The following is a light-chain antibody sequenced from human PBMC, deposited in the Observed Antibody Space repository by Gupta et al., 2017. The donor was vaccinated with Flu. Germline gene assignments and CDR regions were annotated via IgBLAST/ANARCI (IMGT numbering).Light chain of an antibody. CDR3: MHALEPPSI. CDR1: QSLLHRLGHHY. V-gene: IGKV2-28*01. J-gene: IGKJ2*01. CDR2: STY. Sequence: DIVMTQSPLSLPVAPGEPASISCRSSQSLLHRLGHHYLHWYLQKPGQSPHLLIYSTYNRASGVPDRFSGSGSGTXFTLTIXRGEAEDVGIYYCMHALEPPSIFGXGTKLDIK.